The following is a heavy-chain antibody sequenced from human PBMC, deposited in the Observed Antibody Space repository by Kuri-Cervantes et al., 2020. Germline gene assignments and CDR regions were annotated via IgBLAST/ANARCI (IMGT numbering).Heavy chain of an antibody. CDR2: FDPEDGET. D-gene: IGHD3-10*01. Sequence: ASVKVSCKASGGTFSSYAISWVRQAPGKGLEWMGGFDPEDGETIYAQKFQGRVTMTEDTSTDTAYMELSSLRSEDTAVYYCATDGYGSGSGDTFDIWGQGTLVTVSS. CDR3: ATDGYGSGSGDTFDI. V-gene: IGHV1-24*01. CDR1: GGTFSSYA. J-gene: IGHJ4*02.